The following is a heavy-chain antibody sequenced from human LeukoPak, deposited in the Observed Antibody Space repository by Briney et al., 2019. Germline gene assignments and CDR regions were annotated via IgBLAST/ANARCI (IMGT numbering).Heavy chain of an antibody. V-gene: IGHV4-39*01. D-gene: IGHD2-21*01. CDR3: ARIPRPNYYYYYGMDV. CDR1: GGSISSSSYY. Sequence: SETLSLTCTVSGGSISSSSYYWGWTRQPPGKGLEWIGSIYYSGSTYYNPSLKSRVTISVDTSKNQFSLKLSSVTAADTAVYYCARIPRPNYYYYYGMDVWGQGTTVTVSS. J-gene: IGHJ6*02. CDR2: IYYSGST.